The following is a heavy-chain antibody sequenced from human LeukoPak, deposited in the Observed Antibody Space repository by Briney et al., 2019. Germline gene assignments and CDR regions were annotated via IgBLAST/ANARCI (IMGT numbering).Heavy chain of an antibody. D-gene: IGHD2-21*01. V-gene: IGHV3-48*03. CDR3: ARDRGGGDIIFDY. Sequence: GGSLRLSCAASGFTFSGYGMNWVRQAPGKGLEWVSYISKAATTIYYADSVRGRFTISRDNAKNSLYLQMNSLGAEDTAVYYCARDRGGGDIIFDYWGQGTLVTVSS. CDR1: GFTFSGYG. J-gene: IGHJ4*02. CDR2: ISKAATTI.